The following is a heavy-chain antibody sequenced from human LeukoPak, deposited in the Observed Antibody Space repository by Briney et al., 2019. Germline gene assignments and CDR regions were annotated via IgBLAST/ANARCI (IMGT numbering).Heavy chain of an antibody. CDR3: VGDCYGEGWFDP. V-gene: IGHV4-39*07. J-gene: IGHJ5*02. CDR1: GGSISSRRYY. D-gene: IGHD4-17*01. CDR2: IDYSGST. Sequence: TSETLSLTCIVSGGSISSRRYYWGWIRQPPGKGLEWIASIDYSGSTYYNAPLKSRVTISVDTSKNQFSLKLSSVTAADTAVYYCVGDCYGEGWFDPWGQGTLVTVSS.